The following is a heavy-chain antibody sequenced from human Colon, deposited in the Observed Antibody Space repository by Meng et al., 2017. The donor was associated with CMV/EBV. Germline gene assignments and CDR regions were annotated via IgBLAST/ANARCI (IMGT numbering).Heavy chain of an antibody. CDR3: ARSFRDLLVLPGAFRFDP. CDR1: GGSVSIGSYY. D-gene: IGHD2-2*01. CDR2: IFSGGIT. V-gene: IGHV4-61*01. J-gene: IGHJ5*02. Sequence: SETLSLTCTVSGGSVSIGSYYWSWIRQPPGKGLEWIGYIFSGGITKYNPSLKSRVIITVDTSKNQFYLNMTSVTAADTAIYYCARSFRDLLVLPGAFRFDPWGQGTLVTVSS.